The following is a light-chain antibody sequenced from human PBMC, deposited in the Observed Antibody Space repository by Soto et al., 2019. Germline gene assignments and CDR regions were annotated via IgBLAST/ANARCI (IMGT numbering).Light chain of an antibody. CDR3: QPRYSTPWT. CDR2: AAS. CDR1: QSISSY. J-gene: IGKJ1*01. V-gene: IGKV1-39*01. Sequence: DIKMTQSPSSLSASVGEGVTITCRASQSISSYLNWYQQKPGKAPKLLIYAASSLQSGVPSRFSGSGSGTDFTLTISSLQPEDFATYYCQPRYSTPWTFGQGTKVDIK.